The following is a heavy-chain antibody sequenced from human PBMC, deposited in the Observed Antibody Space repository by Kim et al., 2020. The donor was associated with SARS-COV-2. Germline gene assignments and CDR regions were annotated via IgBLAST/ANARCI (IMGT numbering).Heavy chain of an antibody. CDR2: INPSGGST. Sequence: ASVKVSCKASGYTFTSYYMHWVRQAPGQGLEWMGIINPSGGSTSYAQKFQGRVTMTRDTSTSTVYMELSSLRSEDTAVYYCAREPNGHIAAAGTKYYYYYYGMDVWGQGTTVTVSS. D-gene: IGHD6-13*01. J-gene: IGHJ6*02. CDR1: GYTFTSYY. CDR3: AREPNGHIAAAGTKYYYYYYGMDV. V-gene: IGHV1-46*01.